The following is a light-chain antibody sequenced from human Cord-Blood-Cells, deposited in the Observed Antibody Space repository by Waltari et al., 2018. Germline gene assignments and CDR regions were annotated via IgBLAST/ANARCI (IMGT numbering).Light chain of an antibody. J-gene: IGKJ3*01. CDR2: GAS. CDR3: QQYNNWPFT. CDR1: QSVSSN. Sequence: EIVMTQSPATLSVSQGERANLSCRASQSVSSNLAWYQQKPGQAPRLLIYGASTRATGIPARFSGSGSGTEFTLTISSLQSEDFAVYYCQQYNNWPFTFGPGTKVDIK. V-gene: IGKV3-15*01.